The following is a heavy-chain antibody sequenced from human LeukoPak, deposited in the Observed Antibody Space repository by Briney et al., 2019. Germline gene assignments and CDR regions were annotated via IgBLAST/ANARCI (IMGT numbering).Heavy chain of an antibody. D-gene: IGHD2-15*01. V-gene: IGHV1-18*01. CDR1: GYTFTSYG. Sequence: ASVTVSCKASGYTFTSYGISWVRQAPGQGLEWMGWISAYNGNTNYAQKLQGRVTMTTDTSTSTAYMELRSLGSDNTAVYYGARDYSYDAFDIWGQGTMVTVSS. J-gene: IGHJ3*02. CDR3: ARDYSYDAFDI. CDR2: ISAYNGNT.